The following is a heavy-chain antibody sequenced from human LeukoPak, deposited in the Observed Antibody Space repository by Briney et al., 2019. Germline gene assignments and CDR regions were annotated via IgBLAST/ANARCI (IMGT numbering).Heavy chain of an antibody. D-gene: IGHD3-10*01. V-gene: IGHV4-34*01. J-gene: IGHJ4*02. CDR3: AREPLWFGELPDY. Sequence: SETLSLTCAVYGGSFSGYYWSWIRQPPGKGLEWIGEINHSGSTNYNPSLKSRVTISVDKSKNQFSLKLSSVTAADTAVYYCAREPLWFGELPDYWGQGTLVTVSS. CDR1: GGSFSGYY. CDR2: INHSGST.